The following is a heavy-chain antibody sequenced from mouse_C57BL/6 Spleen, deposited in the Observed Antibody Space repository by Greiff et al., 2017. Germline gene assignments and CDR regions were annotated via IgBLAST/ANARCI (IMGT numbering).Heavy chain of an antibody. CDR3: AREGVTYYAMDY. J-gene: IGHJ4*01. CDR2: ISGGGGNT. Sequence: EVKLMESGGGLVKPGGSLKLSCAASGFTFSSYTMSWVRQTPEKRLEWVATISGGGGNTYYPDSVKGRFTISRDNAKNTLYLQMSSLRSEDTALYYCAREGVTYYAMDYWGQGTSVTVSS. CDR1: GFTFSSYT. D-gene: IGHD2-2*01. V-gene: IGHV5-9*01.